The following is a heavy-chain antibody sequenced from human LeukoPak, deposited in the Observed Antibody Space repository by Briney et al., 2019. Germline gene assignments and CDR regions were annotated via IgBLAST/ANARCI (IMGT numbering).Heavy chain of an antibody. Sequence: GGSLRLSCAASGFTFSSYGMHWVRQAPGKGLEWVAVISYDGSNKYYADSVKGRFTISRDNSKNTLYLQMNSLRAEDTAVYYFAKNVLRFLEWLFDYWGQGTLVTVSS. CDR2: ISYDGSNK. CDR1: GFTFSSYG. J-gene: IGHJ4*02. CDR3: AKNVLRFLEWLFDY. V-gene: IGHV3-30*18. D-gene: IGHD3-3*01.